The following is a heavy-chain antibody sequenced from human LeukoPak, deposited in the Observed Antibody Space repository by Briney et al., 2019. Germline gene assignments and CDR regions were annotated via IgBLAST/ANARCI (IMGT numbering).Heavy chain of an antibody. CDR2: IWYDGSNK. J-gene: IGHJ6*02. CDR1: GFTFSSYG. CDR3: ARESSFGRYYYYGMDV. D-gene: IGHD3-3*01. V-gene: IGHV3-33*01. Sequence: TGGSLRLSCAASGFTFSSYGMHWVRQAPGKGLEWVAVIWYDGSNKYYADSVKGRFTISRDNSKNTLYLQMNSLGAEDTAVYYCARESSFGRYYYYGMDVWGQGTTVTVSS.